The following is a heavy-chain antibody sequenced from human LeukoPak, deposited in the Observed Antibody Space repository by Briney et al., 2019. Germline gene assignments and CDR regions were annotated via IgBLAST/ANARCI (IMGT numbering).Heavy chain of an antibody. Sequence: GESLKISCKGSGYSFTSYWIGWVRQMPGEGLEWMGIIYPGDSDTRYSPSFQGQVTISADKSISTAYLQWSSLKASDTAMYYCARRGNITIFYPPGEGPNNWFDPWGQGTLVTVSS. CDR2: IYPGDSDT. D-gene: IGHD3-9*01. V-gene: IGHV5-51*01. J-gene: IGHJ5*02. CDR1: GYSFTSYW. CDR3: ARRGNITIFYPPGEGPNNWFDP.